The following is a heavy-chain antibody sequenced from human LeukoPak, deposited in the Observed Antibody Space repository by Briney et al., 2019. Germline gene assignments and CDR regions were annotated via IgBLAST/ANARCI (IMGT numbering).Heavy chain of an antibody. V-gene: IGHV4-39*07. Sequence: GGXXXSSSYYWGWIRQPPGKGLEWIGSIYYSGSTYYNPSLKSRVTISVDTSKNQFSLRLSSVTAADTAVYSCARRACSGGSCYSQRGAFDIWGQGTMVTVSS. CDR1: GGXXXSSSYY. D-gene: IGHD2-15*01. J-gene: IGHJ3*02. CDR3: ARRACSGGSCYSQRGAFDI. CDR2: IYYSGST.